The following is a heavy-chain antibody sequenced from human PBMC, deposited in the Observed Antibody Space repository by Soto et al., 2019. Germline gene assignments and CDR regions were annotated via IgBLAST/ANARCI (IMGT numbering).Heavy chain of an antibody. Sequence: ASVKVSCKASGGTFSSYAISWVRQAPGQGLEWMGGIIPIFGTANYAQKFQGRVTITADESTSTAYMELSSLRSEDTAVYYCASSYSLAAAGSFDYWGQGTLVTVSS. J-gene: IGHJ4*02. V-gene: IGHV1-69*13. CDR1: GGTFSSYA. CDR3: ASSYSLAAAGSFDY. CDR2: IIPIFGTA. D-gene: IGHD6-13*01.